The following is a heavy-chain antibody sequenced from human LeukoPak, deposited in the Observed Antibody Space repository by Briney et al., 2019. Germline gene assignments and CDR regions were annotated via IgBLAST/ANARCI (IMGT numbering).Heavy chain of an antibody. Sequence: GGSLRLSCVASGFTFSDFDMNWVRQAPGKGLEWVSSISTSGSNTYYADSVRGRFTISRHNAKNTLYLQVNSLRAEDTAVYFCARGGSDTAMAHDYWGQGTLVTVSS. D-gene: IGHD5-18*01. CDR1: GFTFSDFD. CDR3: ARGGSDTAMAHDY. J-gene: IGHJ4*02. CDR2: ISTSGSNT. V-gene: IGHV3-21*01.